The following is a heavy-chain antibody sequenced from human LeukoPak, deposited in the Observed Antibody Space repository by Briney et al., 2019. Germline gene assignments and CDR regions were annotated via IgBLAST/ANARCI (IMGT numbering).Heavy chain of an antibody. CDR2: ISSSSSYI. CDR3: AREGSGVAGHFVY. D-gene: IGHD6-19*01. Sequence: PGGSLRLSCAASGFTFSSYRMNWVRRAPGKGLEWVSSISSSSSYIYYADSVKGRFTISRDNAKNSLYLQMNSLRAEDTAVYYCAREGSGVAGHFVYWGQGALVSVSS. J-gene: IGHJ4*02. V-gene: IGHV3-21*01. CDR1: GFTFSSYR.